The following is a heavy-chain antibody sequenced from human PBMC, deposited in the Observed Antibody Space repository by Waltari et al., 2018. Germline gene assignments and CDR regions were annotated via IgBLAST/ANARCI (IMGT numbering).Heavy chain of an antibody. D-gene: IGHD3-10*01. J-gene: IGHJ4*01. V-gene: IGHV3-23*01. CDR3: AKDNRAPISGSPTYYFDH. Sequence: LESGGAMVQSGGSLRLSCSVSGFTFSNFAMAWVRRGPGKGLEWVSVSSESGRSTLYTDSVRGRFTISRDNSRNTLYLEMNSLRVEDAAIYYCAKDNRAPISGSPTYYFDHWGHGTVVTVSP. CDR1: GFTFSNFA. CDR2: SSESGRST.